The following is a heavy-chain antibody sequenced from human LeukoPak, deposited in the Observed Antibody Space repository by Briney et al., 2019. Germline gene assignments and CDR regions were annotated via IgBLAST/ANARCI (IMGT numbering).Heavy chain of an antibody. D-gene: IGHD2-2*02. CDR2: ISSSSSYI. V-gene: IGHV3-21*01. CDR1: GFTFSSCS. Sequence: GGSLRLSCAASGFTFSSCSMNWVRQAPGKGLEWVSSISSSSSYIYYADSVKGRFTISRDNAKNSLYLQMNSLRAEDTAVYYCARDPTADCSSTSCYTSEYFQHWGQGTLVTVSS. CDR3: ARDPTADCSSTSCYTSEYFQH. J-gene: IGHJ1*01.